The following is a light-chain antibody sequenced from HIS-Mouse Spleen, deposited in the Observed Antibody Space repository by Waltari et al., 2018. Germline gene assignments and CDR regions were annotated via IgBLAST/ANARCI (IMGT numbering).Light chain of an antibody. CDR3: CSYAGSSTS. CDR2: EGS. J-gene: IGLJ2*01. CDR1: SPDVWSYNL. V-gene: IGLV2-23*01. Sequence: QSALTQPAPVSGSPGPSITISCTGTSPDVWSYNLFSWYQQHPGKAPKLMIYEGSKRPSGVSNRFSGSKSGNTASLTISGLQAEDEADYYCCSYAGSSTSFGGGTKLTVL.